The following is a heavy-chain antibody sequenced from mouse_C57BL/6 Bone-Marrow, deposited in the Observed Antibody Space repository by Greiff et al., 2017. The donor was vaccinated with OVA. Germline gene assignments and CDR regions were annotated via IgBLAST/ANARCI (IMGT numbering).Heavy chain of an antibody. CDR2: INPGSGST. Sequence: VQLQQSGAELVRPGTSVKVSCKASGYAFTNYLIEWVKQRPGQGLEWIGVINPGSGSTNYNEKFKGKATLTADKSSSTAYMQLSSLTSEDSAVYFCARAYGSSPFAYWGQGTLVTVSA. J-gene: IGHJ3*01. V-gene: IGHV1-54*01. CDR3: ARAYGSSPFAY. D-gene: IGHD1-1*01. CDR1: GYAFTNYL.